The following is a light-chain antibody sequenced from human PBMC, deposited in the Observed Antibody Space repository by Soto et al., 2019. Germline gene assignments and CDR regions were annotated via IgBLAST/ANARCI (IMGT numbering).Light chain of an antibody. CDR2: GAS. V-gene: IGKV3-20*01. CDR1: QSVSSSY. CDR3: QQYGSSPWT. Sequence: EIMLTQSPGTLTLSKGERATLSCRASQSVSSSYLAWYQQKPRQAPRLLIYGASTRATSFPARFSGSGSGTDFTLTISSLQSEDFAVYYCQQYGSSPWTFGQGTKVDIK. J-gene: IGKJ1*01.